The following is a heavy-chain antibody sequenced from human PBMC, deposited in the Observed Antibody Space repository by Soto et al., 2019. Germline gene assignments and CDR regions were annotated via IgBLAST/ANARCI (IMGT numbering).Heavy chain of an antibody. CDR1: GFNFGRYA. D-gene: IGHD1-26*01. V-gene: IGHV3-30*18. CDR2: ISYDGNEK. Sequence: QVQLVESGGGVVQPGRSLRLSCAASGFNFGRYALHWVRQAPGKGLEWLAVISYDGNEKYFADSVKGRFTISRDSSENTVYLRMTSLRPEDTAVYFCAKDPAHSGSHYFDYWGQGTLVTVSS. J-gene: IGHJ4*02. CDR3: AKDPAHSGSHYFDY.